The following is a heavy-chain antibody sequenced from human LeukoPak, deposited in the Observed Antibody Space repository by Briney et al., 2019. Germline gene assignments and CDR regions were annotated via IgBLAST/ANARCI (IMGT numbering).Heavy chain of an antibody. CDR3: ATGGGWVPSFGVVTHIDV. V-gene: IGHV3-74*03. D-gene: IGHD3-3*01. CDR1: GFTFSGYW. Sequence: GGSLRLSCAASGFTFSGYWMHWVRQGPEKGLELVSRIDNDGHGILYADSVKGRFTTSRDNAKNALYLQMNSLRFEDTAVYYCATGGGWVPSFGVVTHIDVWGKGTTVTVSS. CDR2: IDNDGHGI. J-gene: IGHJ6*03.